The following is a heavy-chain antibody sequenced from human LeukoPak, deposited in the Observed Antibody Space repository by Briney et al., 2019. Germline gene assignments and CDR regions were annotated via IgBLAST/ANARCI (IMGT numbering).Heavy chain of an antibody. CDR1: GYTFTSYG. V-gene: IGHV1-18*01. CDR3: ARDRDYDYVWGSYRYGPLDY. CDR2: ISAYNGNT. J-gene: IGHJ4*02. Sequence: ASVKVSCKASGYTFTSYGISWVRQAPGQGLEWMRWISAYNGNTNYAQKLQGRVTMTTDTSTSTAYMELRSLRSDDTAVYYCARDRDYDYVWGSYRYGPLDYWGQGTLVTVSS. D-gene: IGHD3-16*02.